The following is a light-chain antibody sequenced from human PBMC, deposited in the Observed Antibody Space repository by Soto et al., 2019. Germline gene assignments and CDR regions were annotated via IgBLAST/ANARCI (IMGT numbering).Light chain of an antibody. J-gene: IGLJ1*01. Sequence: QSVLTQPASVSGSPGQSITISCTGTSGDVGGYNYVSWYQQHPGKAPKLMIYEVSNRPSGLSNRFSGSKSGNTASLTISGLQDEDEADYYCSSYTSSSTYVFGTGTKVTVL. CDR3: SSYTSSSTYV. CDR2: EVS. CDR1: SGDVGGYNY. V-gene: IGLV2-14*01.